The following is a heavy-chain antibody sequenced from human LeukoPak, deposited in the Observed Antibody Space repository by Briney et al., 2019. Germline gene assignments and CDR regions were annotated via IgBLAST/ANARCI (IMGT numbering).Heavy chain of an antibody. CDR3: TSSYCSGGSCYRRYNYYYYMDV. CDR1: GFTFSGSA. Sequence: GGSLRLSCAASGFTFSGSAMHWVRQASGKGLEWVGRIRSKANSYATAYAASVKGRFTISRDDSKTTAYLQMNSLKTEDTAVYYCTSSYCSGGSCYRRYNYYYYMDVWGKGTTVTVSS. J-gene: IGHJ6*03. D-gene: IGHD2-15*01. CDR2: IRSKANSYAT. V-gene: IGHV3-73*01.